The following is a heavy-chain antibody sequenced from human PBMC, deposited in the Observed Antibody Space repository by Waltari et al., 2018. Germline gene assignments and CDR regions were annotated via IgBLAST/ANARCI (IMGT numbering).Heavy chain of an antibody. Sequence: QVQLVESGGGVVQPGKSLRISCAAPGFTSSSFAMHWVRQAPGKGLEWVAITSYDGTNNYYTDSVKGRFNISRDNSKNTLYLQINALRHEDTAVYFCARDPATKWGVFYFDHWGQGTLVTVSS. V-gene: IGHV3-30*10. J-gene: IGHJ4*02. CDR3: ARDPATKWGVFYFDH. D-gene: IGHD7-27*01. CDR1: GFTSSSFA. CDR2: TSYDGTNN.